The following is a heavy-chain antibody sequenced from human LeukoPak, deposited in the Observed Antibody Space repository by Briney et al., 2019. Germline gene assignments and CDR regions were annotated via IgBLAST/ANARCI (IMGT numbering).Heavy chain of an antibody. D-gene: IGHD2-15*01. V-gene: IGHV3-21*01. J-gene: IGHJ6*02. CDR3: AREVVVAASDYYYGMDV. Sequence: VRXAPGKGXEWVXXISSSSSYIYYADSVKGRFTISRDNAKNSLYLQMNSLRAEDTAVYYCAREVVVAASDYYYGMDVWGQGTTVTVSS. CDR2: ISSSSSYI.